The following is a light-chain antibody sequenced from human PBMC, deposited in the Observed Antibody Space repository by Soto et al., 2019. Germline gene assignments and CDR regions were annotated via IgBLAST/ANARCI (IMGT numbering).Light chain of an antibody. CDR3: QQYGSSPWT. Sequence: EIVLTQSPATLSLSPGERATLSCRASQSVRSYLAWYQQKPGQAPSLLIYDASSRATGIPARFSGSGSGTDFTLTISSLEPEDFAVYYCQQYGSSPWTFGQGTKVDIK. J-gene: IGKJ1*01. CDR1: QSVRSY. CDR2: DAS. V-gene: IGKV3-11*01.